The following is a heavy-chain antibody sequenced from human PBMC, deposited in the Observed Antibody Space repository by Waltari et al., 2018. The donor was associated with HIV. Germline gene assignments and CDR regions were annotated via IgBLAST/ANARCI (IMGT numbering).Heavy chain of an antibody. V-gene: IGHV1-46*01. D-gene: IGHD6-13*01. J-gene: IGHJ5*02. CDR3: ARARLAAGIHHGFDP. CDR1: GYTFTSYY. Sequence: QVQLVQSGAEVKKPGASVKVSCKASGYTFTSYYMHWVRQAPGQGLEWMGIINPSGGSTSYAQKFQGRVTMTRDTSTSTVYMELSSLRSEDTAVYYCARARLAAGIHHGFDPWGQGTLVTVSS. CDR2: INPSGGST.